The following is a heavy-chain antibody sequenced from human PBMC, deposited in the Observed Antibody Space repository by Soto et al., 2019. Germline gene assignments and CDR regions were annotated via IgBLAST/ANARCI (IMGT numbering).Heavy chain of an antibody. D-gene: IGHD6-6*01. CDR2: IYHSGST. Sequence: SETLSLTCTVSGGPISSGGYSWSWIRQPPGKGLEWIGYIYHSGSTYYNPSLKSRVTISVDRSKNQFSLKLSSVTAADTAVYYWARVGSSIATRPFDYWGQGTLVTVSS. CDR3: ARVGSSIATRPFDY. J-gene: IGHJ4*02. CDR1: GGPISSGGYS. V-gene: IGHV4-30-2*01.